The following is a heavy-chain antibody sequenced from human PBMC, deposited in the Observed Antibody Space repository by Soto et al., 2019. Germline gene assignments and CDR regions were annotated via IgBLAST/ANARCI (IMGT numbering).Heavy chain of an antibody. V-gene: IGHV1-18*01. J-gene: IGHJ4*02. Sequence: QVHLVQSGAQVKKPGASVKVSCKTSGYTFTSYGITWVRQAPGQGLEWMGWVSAFNGKSNYAQELQDRPTLTTDTSTNTAYMDLRGLRSDDTAVYYCTRGVVDYDYWGQGTLVTVSS. CDR2: VSAFNGKS. D-gene: IGHD2-15*01. CDR3: TRGVVDYDY. CDR1: GYTFTSYG.